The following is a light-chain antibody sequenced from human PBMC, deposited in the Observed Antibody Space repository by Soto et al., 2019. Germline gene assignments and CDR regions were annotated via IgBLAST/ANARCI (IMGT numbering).Light chain of an antibody. Sequence: EIVLPKFQGPRLFSPGEGAPPSARASKSVTVGILAWYQKKPGQAPRLLIYGASSRATGIPDRFSGSGSGTDFTLSISRLEPEDFAVYYCQQYGSSPRTFGQGTQLEIK. CDR2: GAS. J-gene: IGKJ2*01. CDR1: KSVTVGI. V-gene: IGKV3-20*01. CDR3: QQYGSSPRT.